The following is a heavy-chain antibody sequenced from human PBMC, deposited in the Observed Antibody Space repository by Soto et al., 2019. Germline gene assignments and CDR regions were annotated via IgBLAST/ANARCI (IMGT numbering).Heavy chain of an antibody. CDR2: IYYSGST. J-gene: IGHJ4*02. CDR3: ARDRGITIFGGYYFDY. CDR1: GGSISSCGYY. Sequence: SETLSLTSNVSGGSISSCGYYWSWIRQHQGKGLEWIGYIYYSGSTYYNPSLKSRVTISVDTSNNQFSLKLSSVTAADTAVYYCARDRGITIFGGYYFDYWGQGTLVTVSS. V-gene: IGHV4-31*03. D-gene: IGHD3-3*01.